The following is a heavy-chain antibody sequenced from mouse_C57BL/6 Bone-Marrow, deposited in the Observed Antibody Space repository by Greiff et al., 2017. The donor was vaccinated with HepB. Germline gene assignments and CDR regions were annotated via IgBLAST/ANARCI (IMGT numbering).Heavy chain of an antibody. D-gene: IGHD2-4*01. J-gene: IGHJ1*03. V-gene: IGHV1-69*01. Sequence: VQLQQSGAELVMPGASVKLSCKASGYTFTSYWMHWVKQRPGQGLEWIGEIDPSDSYTNYNQKFKGKSTLTVDKSSSTAYMQLSSLTSEDSAVYYCARRGLRRYWYFDVWGTGTTVTVSS. CDR3: ARRGLRRYWYFDV. CDR1: GYTFTSYW. CDR2: IDPSDSYT.